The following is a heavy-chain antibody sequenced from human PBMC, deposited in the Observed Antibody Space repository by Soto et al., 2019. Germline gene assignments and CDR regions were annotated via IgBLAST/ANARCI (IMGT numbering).Heavy chain of an antibody. J-gene: IGHJ4*02. CDR3: ARRPLVRGIIPYYFDS. Sequence: QLQLQESGPGLVKPSETLSLTCTVSGGSINNSSFYWGWVRQPPGKRLEGIGSIYYSGSAYYNTSLKSRLTISVDTSKNQFSLNMSSVTAADTAVYICARRPLVRGIIPYYFDSWGQGTLVTVSS. V-gene: IGHV4-39*01. CDR1: GGSINNSSFY. D-gene: IGHD3-10*01. CDR2: IYYSGSA.